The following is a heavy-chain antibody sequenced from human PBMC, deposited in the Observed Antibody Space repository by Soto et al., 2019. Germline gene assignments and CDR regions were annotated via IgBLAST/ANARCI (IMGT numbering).Heavy chain of an antibody. V-gene: IGHV4-34*01. Sequence: QVQLQQWGAGLLKPSETLSLTCAVYGGSFSGYYWSWIRQPPGKGLEWSGEINHSGSTNYNPSLKSRVTISVETSKNHCSLQLSSVTAADTAVYYCARVYSGSYYRVGARFDYWGEGPLVTVSS. CDR2: INHSGST. D-gene: IGHD1-26*01. J-gene: IGHJ4*02. CDR3: ARVYSGSYYRVGARFDY. CDR1: GGSFSGYY.